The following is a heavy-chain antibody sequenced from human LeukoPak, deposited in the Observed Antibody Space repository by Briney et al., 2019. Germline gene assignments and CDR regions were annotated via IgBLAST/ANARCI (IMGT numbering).Heavy chain of an antibody. V-gene: IGHV3-20*04. J-gene: IGHJ4*02. Sequence: GGSLRLSCAASGFIFDDFGMTWVRQAPGKGLEWVSSINWNGDITPYADSVKGRFTISRDNAKNALYLQMNSLRPEDTALYFCTRDETGIDYWGQGTLVTVSS. CDR1: GFIFDDFG. D-gene: IGHD1-1*01. CDR2: INWNGDIT. CDR3: TRDETGIDY.